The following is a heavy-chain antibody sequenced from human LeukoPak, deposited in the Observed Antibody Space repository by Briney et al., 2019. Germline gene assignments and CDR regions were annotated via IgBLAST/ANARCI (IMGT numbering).Heavy chain of an antibody. V-gene: IGHV4-59*01. CDR2: IYYSGST. Sequence: SETLSLTCTVSGGSSISYYWNWIRQHPGEGLEWIGYIYYSGSTKYNPSLKSRVTISVVTSKNQFSLRLNSVTAADTAVYYCARGGGGYNGFYYGMDVWGQGTTVTVSS. D-gene: IGHD5-12*01. CDR3: ARGGGGYNGFYYGMDV. J-gene: IGHJ6*02. CDR1: GGSSISYY.